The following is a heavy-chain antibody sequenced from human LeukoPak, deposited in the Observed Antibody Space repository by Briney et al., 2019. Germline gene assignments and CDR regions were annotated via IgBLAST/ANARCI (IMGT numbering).Heavy chain of an antibody. V-gene: IGHV4-61*02. D-gene: IGHD1-1*01. J-gene: IGHJ4*02. CDR3: ARESGERLYDY. Sequence: SETLSLTCSVSGGSISSGTYYWSWIRQPAGRGLEWIGRIYTSGSTNYNPSLKSRVTISLETSKSQFSLKLSSVTAADTAVYYCARESGERLYDYWGQGTLVTVSS. CDR1: GGSISSGTYY. CDR2: IYTSGST.